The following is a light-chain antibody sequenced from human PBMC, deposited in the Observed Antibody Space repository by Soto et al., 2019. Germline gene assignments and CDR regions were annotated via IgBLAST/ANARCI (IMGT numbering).Light chain of an antibody. Sequence: DVVVTQSPLSLPVTLGQPASISCRSSQSLVHSDGNTYLNWFHQRPGQSPRRLIYKVSNRDSGVPDRFSGSGSDTDFTLKISRVEAEDVAVYYCMQATHWPGTFGHGTNV. CDR1: QSLVHSDGNTY. V-gene: IGKV2-30*02. J-gene: IGKJ1*01. CDR2: KVS. CDR3: MQATHWPGT.